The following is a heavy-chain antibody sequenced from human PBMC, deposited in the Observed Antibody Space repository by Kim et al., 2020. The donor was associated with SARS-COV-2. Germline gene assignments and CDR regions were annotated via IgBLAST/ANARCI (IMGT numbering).Heavy chain of an antibody. CDR2: IRSSDTTI. CDR1: GFTFSTYS. V-gene: IGHV3-48*02. J-gene: IGHJ3*02. Sequence: GGSLRLSCAASGFTFSTYSMNWIRQAPGKGLEWISYIRSSDTTIQYADAVKGRFTISTDNARNSLYLQMNSLRDEDTAVYYCARDSILAFDIWGQGTVVTVSS. D-gene: IGHD2-21*01. CDR3: ARDSILAFDI.